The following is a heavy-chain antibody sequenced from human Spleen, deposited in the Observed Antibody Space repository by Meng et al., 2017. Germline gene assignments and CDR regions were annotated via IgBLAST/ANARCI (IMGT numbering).Heavy chain of an antibody. J-gene: IGHJ4*02. V-gene: IGHV4-61*01. CDR3: ARGGFRGYYYDSSGYSSPIDY. Sequence: GPGPGRVMPSENLSLPCTVFGGSVSNAIYFWSWIRQPPGKGLEWVGYFYYSGSTNYNPSLKSRVTISVDTSKNQFSLKLSSVTAADTAVYYCARGGFRGYYYDSSGYSSPIDYWGQGTLVTVSS. D-gene: IGHD3-22*01. CDR2: FYYSGST. CDR1: GGSVSNAIYF.